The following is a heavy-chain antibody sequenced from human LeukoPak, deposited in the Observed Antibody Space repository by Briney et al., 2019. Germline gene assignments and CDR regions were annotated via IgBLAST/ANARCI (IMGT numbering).Heavy chain of an antibody. CDR3: ASQTYYDFWSGYYMEFDY. D-gene: IGHD3-3*01. Sequence: SETLSLTCAVSGYSISSGYYWGWIRQPPGKGLEWIGSIYHSGSTYYNPSLKSRDTISVDTSKNQFSLKLSSVTAADTAVYYCASQTYYDFWSGYYMEFDYWGQGTLVTVSS. V-gene: IGHV4-38-2*01. CDR1: GYSISSGYY. CDR2: IYHSGST. J-gene: IGHJ4*02.